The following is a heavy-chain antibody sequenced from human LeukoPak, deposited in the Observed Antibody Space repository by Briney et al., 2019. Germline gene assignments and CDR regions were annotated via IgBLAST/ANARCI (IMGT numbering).Heavy chain of an antibody. CDR1: GFNFSSYS. Sequence: GGSLRLSCAASGFNFSSYSMNWVRQAPRKGLEWVSYISSSSSTIYFADSVKGRFTISRDNAKNSLSLQMNSLRAEDTAVYYCTRGVGGAPNYFDYWGQGTLVTVSS. J-gene: IGHJ4*02. D-gene: IGHD3-16*01. V-gene: IGHV3-48*01. CDR2: ISSSSSTI. CDR3: TRGVGGAPNYFDY.